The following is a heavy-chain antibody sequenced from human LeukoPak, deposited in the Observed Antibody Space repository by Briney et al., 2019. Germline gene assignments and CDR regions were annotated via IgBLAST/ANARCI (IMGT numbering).Heavy chain of an antibody. CDR1: GFRFSSYD. V-gene: IGHV3-48*01. Sequence: GGSLRLSCVGSGFRFSSYDMNWVRQAPGRGLEWLSYLTRTSSATWYADSVKGRFTIFRDNAKSSLYLQMNSLRAEDTAVYYCAKTSQVAARLTTYFDYWGQGTLVTVSS. CDR3: AKTSQVAARLTTYFDY. J-gene: IGHJ4*02. D-gene: IGHD6-6*01. CDR2: LTRTSSAT.